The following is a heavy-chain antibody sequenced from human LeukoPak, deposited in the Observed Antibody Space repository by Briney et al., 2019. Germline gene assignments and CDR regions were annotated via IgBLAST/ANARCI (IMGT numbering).Heavy chain of an antibody. Sequence: GGSLRLSCAASGFTFSSYAMHWVRQAPGKGLEYVSAISSYGGSTYYADSVKGRFTISRDNSKNTLYLQMGSLRAEDMAVYYCARAGIAVAGSLDYWGQGTLVTVSS. CDR1: GFTFSSYA. J-gene: IGHJ4*02. CDR3: ARAGIAVAGSLDY. D-gene: IGHD6-19*01. CDR2: ISSYGGST. V-gene: IGHV3-64*02.